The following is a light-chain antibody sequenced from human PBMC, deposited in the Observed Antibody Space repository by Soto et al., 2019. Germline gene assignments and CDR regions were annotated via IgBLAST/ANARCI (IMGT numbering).Light chain of an antibody. J-gene: IGLJ1*01. CDR2: RNN. Sequence: QPVLTQPPSASGTPGQRVTISCSGSSSNIGSNYVYWYQQLPGTAPKLLIYRNNQRPSGLPDRFSGSKSGTSASLAISGLRSEDEADYYCAAWDDSLSGSYVFGTGTKLTVL. V-gene: IGLV1-47*01. CDR1: SSNIGSNY. CDR3: AAWDDSLSGSYV.